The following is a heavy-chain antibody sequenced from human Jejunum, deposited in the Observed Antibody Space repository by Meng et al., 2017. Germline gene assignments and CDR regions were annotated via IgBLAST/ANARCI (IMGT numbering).Heavy chain of an antibody. Sequence: QLQLQESGPGLVKPSETLSLTCTGAGGSISSSNYYWGWIRQPPGKGRAWIGSIYYSGSTDYNPSLKSRVTISVDTSKKQFSLKLSSVTAADTAMYYCVRQRYCSAGSCYSDSWGQGTLVTVSS. CDR2: IYYSGST. CDR3: VRQRYCSAGSCYSDS. V-gene: IGHV4-39*01. CDR1: GGSISSSNYY. D-gene: IGHD2-15*01. J-gene: IGHJ4*02.